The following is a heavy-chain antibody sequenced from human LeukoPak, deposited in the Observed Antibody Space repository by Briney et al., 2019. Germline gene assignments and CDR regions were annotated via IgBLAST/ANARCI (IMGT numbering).Heavy chain of an antibody. CDR2: FYYSGST. CDR1: GGSITSYY. J-gene: IGHJ1*01. CDR3: ARGPTLKYFHH. V-gene: IGHV4-59*08. Sequence: SETLSLTCSVSGGSITSYYWFWIRQPPGKGLEWIGYFYYSGSTIYNFSLKSRVTISVDTSKNQFSLELSSMTAADTAVYYCARGPTLKYFHHWGQGTLVSVSS.